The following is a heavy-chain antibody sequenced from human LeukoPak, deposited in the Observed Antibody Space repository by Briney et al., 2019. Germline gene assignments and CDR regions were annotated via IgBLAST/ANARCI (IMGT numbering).Heavy chain of an antibody. V-gene: IGHV3-48*01. CDR1: GFTFSSYS. J-gene: IGHJ5*02. CDR2: ISSSSSTI. D-gene: IGHD1-26*01. Sequence: GGSLRLSFAASGFTFSSYSMNWVRPAPGKGVEWVSYISSSSSTIYYADSVKGRFTISRDNAKNSLYLQMNSLRAEDTAVYYCAREEVGATTVSWGQGTLVTVSS. CDR3: AREEVGATTVS.